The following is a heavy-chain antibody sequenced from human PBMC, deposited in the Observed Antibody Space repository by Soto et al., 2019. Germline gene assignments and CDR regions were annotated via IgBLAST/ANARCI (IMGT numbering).Heavy chain of an antibody. CDR2: INHSGST. D-gene: IGHD2-2*01. J-gene: IGHJ5*02. CDR3: ARGGISRIYQLPPFDP. Sequence: PSETLSLPCAAYGGSFSGYYWSWIRKTPGKGLEWIGEINHSGSTNYNPSLKRRVTISGDTSKNHFSLRLTSVTAADTALYYCARGGISRIYQLPPFDPWGQGTLVTVSS. CDR1: GGSFSGYY. V-gene: IGHV4-34*01.